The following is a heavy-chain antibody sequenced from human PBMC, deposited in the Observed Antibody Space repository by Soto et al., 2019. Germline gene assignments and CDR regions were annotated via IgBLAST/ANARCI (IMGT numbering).Heavy chain of an antibody. CDR3: ARDRGYYNLTQLLTIDP. V-gene: IGHV3-30-3*01. D-gene: IGHD3-3*01. CDR2: ISYDGSNK. Sequence: GGSLRLSCAASGFTFSSYAMHWVRQAPGKGLEWVAVISYDGSNKYYADSVKGRFTISRDNSKNTLYLQMNSLRAEDTAVYYCARDRGYYNLTQLLTIDPWGQGTLVTVSS. J-gene: IGHJ5*02. CDR1: GFTFSSYA.